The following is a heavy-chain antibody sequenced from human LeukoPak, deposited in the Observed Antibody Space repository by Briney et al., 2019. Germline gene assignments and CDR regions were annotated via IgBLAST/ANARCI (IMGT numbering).Heavy chain of an antibody. CDR2: ISSSSSYI. J-gene: IGHJ4*02. D-gene: IGHD6-13*01. CDR3: ASDSHSSSWYAY. Sequence: GGSLRLSCAASGFTFSSYSMNWVRQAPGKGLEWVSSISSSSSYIYYADSVKGRFTISRDNAKNSLYLQMSSLRAEDTAVYYCASDSHSSSWYAYWGQGTLVTVSS. CDR1: GFTFSSYS. V-gene: IGHV3-21*01.